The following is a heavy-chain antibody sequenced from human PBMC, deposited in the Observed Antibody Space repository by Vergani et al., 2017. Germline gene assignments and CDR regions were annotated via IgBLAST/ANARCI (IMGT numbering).Heavy chain of an antibody. V-gene: IGHV3-73*02. CDR2: IRDKTYNYAT. Sequence: VQLVESGGGLVQPGGSLRLSCAASGFTFSGPAMHWVRQTPGKGLEWIGRIRDKTYNYATAYAESVKGRFIISRDDSNKTAYLQMNRLTIEDTAVYYYYDDVCAGDESGDVWGKGTTVTVSS. D-gene: IGHD2-21*01. CDR3: YDDVCAGDESGDV. J-gene: IGHJ6*04. CDR1: GFTFSGPA.